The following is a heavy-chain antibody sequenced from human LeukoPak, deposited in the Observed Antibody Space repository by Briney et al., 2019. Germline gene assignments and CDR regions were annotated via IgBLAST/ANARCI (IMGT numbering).Heavy chain of an antibody. CDR3: ARDRSGYYSYFDY. J-gene: IGHJ4*02. CDR2: ISSSSSYI. D-gene: IGHD3-22*01. V-gene: IGHV3-21*01. Sequence: PGGSLRLSCAASGFTFSSYSMNWVRQAPGKGLEWVSSISSSSSYIYYADSVKGRLTISRDNAKNSLYLQMNSLRAEDTAVYYCARDRSGYYSYFDYWGQGTLVTVSS. CDR1: GFTFSSYS.